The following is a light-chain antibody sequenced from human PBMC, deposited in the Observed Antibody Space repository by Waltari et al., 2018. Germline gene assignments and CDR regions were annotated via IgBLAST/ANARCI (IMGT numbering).Light chain of an antibody. J-gene: IGKJ4*01. V-gene: IGKV1-12*01. Sequence: DIQMTQSPSSVSASVGDRVTINCRASQGVSTWLAWYQQKTGKAPRLLLYGVSSLQNGVPSRFSGSGSGTDFTLTISSLQPEDSATYYCQQANSFPLTFGGGTKIEIK. CDR1: QGVSTW. CDR3: QQANSFPLT. CDR2: GVS.